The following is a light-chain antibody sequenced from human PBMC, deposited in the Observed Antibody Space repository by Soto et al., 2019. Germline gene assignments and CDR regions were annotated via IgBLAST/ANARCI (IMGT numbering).Light chain of an antibody. V-gene: IGLV2-14*01. CDR3: SSYTSSNTFYV. CDR1: SSDVGGYYY. CDR2: QVS. J-gene: IGLJ1*01. Sequence: QSALTQPASVSGSPGQSITISCTGTSSDVGGYYYVSWYQHHPGKAPKLMIYQVSNRPSGGSNRFSGSKSGNTASLTISGLQAEDEADYYCSSYTSSNTFYVFGTGTKVTVL.